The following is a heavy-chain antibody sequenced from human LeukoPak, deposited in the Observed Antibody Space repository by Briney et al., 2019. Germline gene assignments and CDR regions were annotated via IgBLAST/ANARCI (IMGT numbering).Heavy chain of an antibody. CDR2: ISSSGSTI. CDR3: ARDRYYYGSAYAFDI. V-gene: IGHV3-11*01. D-gene: IGHD3-10*01. CDR1: GFTFSDYY. Sequence: PGGSLRLSCAASGFTFSDYYMSWIRQAPGKGLEWVSYISSSGSTIYYADSVKGRFTISRDNAKNSLYLQMNSLRAEDTAVYYCARDRYYYGSAYAFDIWGQGTMVTVSS. J-gene: IGHJ3*02.